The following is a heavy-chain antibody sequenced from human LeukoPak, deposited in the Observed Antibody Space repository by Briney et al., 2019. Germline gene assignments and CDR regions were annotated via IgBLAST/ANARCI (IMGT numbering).Heavy chain of an antibody. V-gene: IGHV3-7*03. CDR3: AAISYLALDI. J-gene: IGHJ3*02. CDR2: IKEDGSEK. CDR1: GFTFSDYY. D-gene: IGHD2/OR15-2a*01. Sequence: GGSLRLSCAASGFTFSDYYMSWIRQAPGKGLEWVANIKEDGSEKDYVDSVKGRFTISRDNAKNSLYLQMNSLRAEDTAVYYCAAISYLALDIWGQGTVVTVSS.